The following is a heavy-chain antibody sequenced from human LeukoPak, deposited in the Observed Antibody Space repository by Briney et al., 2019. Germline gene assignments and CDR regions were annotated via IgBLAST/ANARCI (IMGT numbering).Heavy chain of an antibody. CDR3: ARAGMTRSDAFDI. J-gene: IGHJ3*02. D-gene: IGHD2-2*01. CDR2: IDRDGRVQ. Sequence: PGGSLRLSCTASGFTTHYWLNWVRQSPGKGLEWVANIDRDGRVQHYVDSVEGRFTTSRDNAKNSLYLQMNSLRAEDTAVYYCARAGMTRSDAFDIWGQGTMVTVSS. CDR1: GFTTHYW. V-gene: IGHV3-7*03.